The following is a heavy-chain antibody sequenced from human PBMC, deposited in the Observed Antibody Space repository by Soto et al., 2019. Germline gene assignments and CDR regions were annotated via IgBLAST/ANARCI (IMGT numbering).Heavy chain of an antibody. V-gene: IGHV3-30*18. D-gene: IGHD4-17*01. CDR2: ISYDGSNK. J-gene: IGHJ4*02. CDR1: VFSFSSYG. Sequence: GSLRLSCTASVFSFSSYGIHWVRQATGKGLEWVSVISYDGSNKYCADSVKGRFTISRENSKNTVYLHINSLRADDTSIYYCAKDKATVAALVGSGGQGIFVTVSS. CDR3: AKDKATVAALVGS.